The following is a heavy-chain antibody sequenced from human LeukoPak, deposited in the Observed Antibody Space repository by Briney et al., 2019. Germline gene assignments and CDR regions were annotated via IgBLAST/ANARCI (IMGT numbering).Heavy chain of an antibody. CDR2: ISGSGGLS. CDR1: GFSFSNYA. J-gene: IGHJ6*03. D-gene: IGHD4-17*01. CDR3: AKNSGDYSYYYYSFMDV. V-gene: IGHV3-23*01. Sequence: PGGSLRLSCAASGFSFSNYAMSWVRQAPGKGLEWVSSISGSGGLSYYADSVKGRFTISRDNSKSTLYLQMNSLRAEDTAVYYCAKNSGDYSYYYYSFMDVWGKGTTVTISS.